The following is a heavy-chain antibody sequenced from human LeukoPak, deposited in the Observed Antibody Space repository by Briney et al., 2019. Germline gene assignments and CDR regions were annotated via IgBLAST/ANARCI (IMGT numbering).Heavy chain of an antibody. V-gene: IGHV4-34*01. J-gene: IGHJ4*02. CDR1: GGSFSGYY. D-gene: IGHD3-16*02. CDR2: INHSGST. Sequence: SETLSLTCAVYGGSFSGYYWSWLRQPPGKGLEWIGEINHSGSTNYNPSLTSRVTISVDTSKNQFSLKLSSVTAADTAVYYCARGSPYYDYVWGSYRYITTFDYWGQGTLVTVSS. CDR3: ARGSPYYDYVWGSYRYITTFDY.